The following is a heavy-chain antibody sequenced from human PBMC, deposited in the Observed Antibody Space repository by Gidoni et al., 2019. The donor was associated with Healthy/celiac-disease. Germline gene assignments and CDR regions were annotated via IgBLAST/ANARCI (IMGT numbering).Heavy chain of an antibody. J-gene: IGHJ5*02. CDR3: ANCVGPRKWFDP. V-gene: IGHV3-23*01. CDR2: ISGSGGST. CDR1: GFTFSSYA. Sequence: EVQLLESGGGLVQPGGSLRLSCAASGFTFSSYAMSWVRQAPGKGLEWVSAISGSGGSTYYADSVKGRFTISRDNSKNTLYLQMNSLRAEDTAVYYCANCVGPRKWFDPWGQGTLVTVSS.